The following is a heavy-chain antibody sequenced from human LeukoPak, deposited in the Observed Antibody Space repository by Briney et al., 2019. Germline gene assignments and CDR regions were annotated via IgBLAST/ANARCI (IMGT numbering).Heavy chain of an antibody. Sequence: SETLSLTCTVSGGSISSYYWSWIRQPPGKGLEWIGYIYYSGSTNYNPSLKSRVTISVDTSKDQFSLKLSSVTAADTAVYYCARDERQWIGFDYWGQGTLVTVSS. D-gene: IGHD6-19*01. CDR3: ARDERQWIGFDY. CDR1: GGSISSYY. CDR2: IYYSGST. J-gene: IGHJ4*02. V-gene: IGHV4-59*01.